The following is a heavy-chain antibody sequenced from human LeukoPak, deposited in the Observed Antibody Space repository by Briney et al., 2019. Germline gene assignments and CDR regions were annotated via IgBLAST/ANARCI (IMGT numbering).Heavy chain of an antibody. J-gene: IGHJ6*02. Sequence: QPGRSLRLSCAASGFTFSSYWMHWVRHAPGKGLVWVSRINSDGSSTSYADSVKGRFTISRDNAKNTLYLQMNSLRAEDTAVYYCARDLAAAEHYYYYYGMDVWGQGTTVTVSS. D-gene: IGHD6-13*01. CDR2: INSDGSST. CDR3: ARDLAAAEHYYYYYGMDV. CDR1: GFTFSSYW. V-gene: IGHV3-74*01.